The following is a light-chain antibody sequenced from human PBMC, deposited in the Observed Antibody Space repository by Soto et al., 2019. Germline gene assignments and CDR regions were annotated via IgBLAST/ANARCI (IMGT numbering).Light chain of an antibody. J-gene: IGKJ2*01. CDR1: QGVTNS. CDR2: YIS. CDR3: QQLYTYPHT. V-gene: IGKV1-9*01. Sequence: IQVTQSPSFLSASVGDRVTITRRTSQGVTNSFAWYQQKSGKAPRLLIYYISSLKSGVPSRFSGSGSGTEFTLTISSLQPEDFATYYCQQLYTYPHTFGLGTQLEI.